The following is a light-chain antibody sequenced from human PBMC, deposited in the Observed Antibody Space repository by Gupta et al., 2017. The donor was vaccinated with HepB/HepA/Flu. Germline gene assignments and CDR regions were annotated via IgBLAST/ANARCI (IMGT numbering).Light chain of an antibody. CDR3: QQYNNGPRT. J-gene: IGKJ1*01. V-gene: IGKV3-15*01. CDR2: GAS. Sequence: EIVMTQSPATLSVSPGQRATLSCRASQSVNSNLAWYQQKPGQAPSLLLYGASSRATGIPARFSGSGTGTEFTLTISSLRSEDFAVYYCQQYNNGPRTFGQGTKVEIK. CDR1: QSVNSN.